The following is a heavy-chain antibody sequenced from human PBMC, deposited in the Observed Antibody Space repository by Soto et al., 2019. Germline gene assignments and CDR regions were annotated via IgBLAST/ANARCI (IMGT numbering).Heavy chain of an antibody. Sequence: GGSLRLSCAASGFTFTRYSMNWVRQAPGKGLEWVSSISCTTNYIYYGDSMKGRFTISRDNAKNSLYLEMNSLRAEDTAVYYCARGPSSLTRFDYWGQGTLVTVSS. D-gene: IGHD2-2*01. CDR1: GFTFTRYS. V-gene: IGHV3-21*06. J-gene: IGHJ4*02. CDR3: ARGPSSLTRFDY. CDR2: ISCTTNYI.